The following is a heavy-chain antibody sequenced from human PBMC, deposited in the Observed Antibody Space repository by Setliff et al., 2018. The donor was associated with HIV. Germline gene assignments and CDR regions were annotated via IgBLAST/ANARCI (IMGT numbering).Heavy chain of an antibody. CDR2: INPNSGGT. J-gene: IGHJ3*02. V-gene: IGHV1-2*02. D-gene: IGHD5-12*01. CDR3: ARGGYSGEFLDAFDI. Sequence: GASVKVSCKASGYTFTGYYMHWVRQAPGQGLEWMGWINPNSGGTNYAQKFQGRVTMTRDTSISTAYMELSRLRSDDTAVYYCARGGYSGEFLDAFDIWGQGTLVTVSS. CDR1: GYTFTGYY.